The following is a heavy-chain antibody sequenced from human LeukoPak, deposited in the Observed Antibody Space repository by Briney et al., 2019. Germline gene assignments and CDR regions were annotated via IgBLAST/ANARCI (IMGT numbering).Heavy chain of an antibody. J-gene: IGHJ4*02. Sequence: PGRSLRLSCAASGFTFSSYGMHWVRQAPGKGLEWVAVISYDGSNKYYADSVKGRFTISRDNSKNTLYLQMNSLRAEDTAVYYCAKGYSYGFDYWGQGTLVIVSS. CDR1: GFTFSSYG. CDR3: AKGYSYGFDY. V-gene: IGHV3-30*18. CDR2: ISYDGSNK. D-gene: IGHD5-18*01.